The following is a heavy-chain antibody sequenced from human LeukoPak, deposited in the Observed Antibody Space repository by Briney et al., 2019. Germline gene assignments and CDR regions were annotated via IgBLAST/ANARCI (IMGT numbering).Heavy chain of an antibody. CDR1: GGSISSYY. Sequence: ASETLSLTCTVSGGSISSYYWGWIRQPPEKGLEWIGSIYYTGGTNYSPSLKSRVTMSVDTFKNQFSLKLSSVTAADTAVYYCARHGGTRVTLVEVYYFDYWGQGTLVTVSS. CDR3: ARHGGTRVTLVEVYYFDY. V-gene: IGHV4-39*01. D-gene: IGHD4-11*01. J-gene: IGHJ4*02. CDR2: IYYTGGT.